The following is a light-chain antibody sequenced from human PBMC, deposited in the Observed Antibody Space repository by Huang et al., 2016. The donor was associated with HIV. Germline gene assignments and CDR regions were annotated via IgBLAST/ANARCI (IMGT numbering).Light chain of an antibody. CDR2: KAS. CDR1: QSVSNR. Sequence: DIQMTQSPSTLTASVGDRVTITCRASQSVSNRFAWYQQKPGKAPKLLIYKASNLESGVPSRFSGSGSGTEFILTISSLQPDDFATYYCQQYDSYSATFGQGTKVEIK. V-gene: IGKV1-5*03. CDR3: QQYDSYSAT. J-gene: IGKJ1*01.